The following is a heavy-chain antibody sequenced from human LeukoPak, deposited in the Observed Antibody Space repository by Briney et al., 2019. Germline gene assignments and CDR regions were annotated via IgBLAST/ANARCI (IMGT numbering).Heavy chain of an antibody. J-gene: IGHJ6*03. CDR2: INHSGST. CDR3: ARRPPALYCSSTSCHRRRYYYYYMDV. Sequence: SETLSLTCAVYGGSFSGYYWSWIRQPPGKGLEWIGEINHSGSTNYNPSLKSRVTISVDTSKNQFSPKLSSVTAADTAVYYCARRPPALYCSSTSCHRRRYYYYYMDVWGKGTTVTVSS. CDR1: GGSFSGYY. V-gene: IGHV4-34*01. D-gene: IGHD2-2*01.